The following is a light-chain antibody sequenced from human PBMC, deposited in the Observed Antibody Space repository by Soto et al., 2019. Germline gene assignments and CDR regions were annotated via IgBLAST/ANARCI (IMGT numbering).Light chain of an antibody. CDR1: QSVSSY. J-gene: IGKJ2*01. CDR3: QQRGNLPYT. V-gene: IGKV3-11*01. CDR2: DAS. Sequence: EIVLTQSPATLSLSPGERATLSCRASQSVSSYLAWYQQKPGQAPSLLIYDASNRATGIPARFSGSGSGTDFTLTISNLEPEDFAVYFCQQRGNLPYTFGQGTNLEIK.